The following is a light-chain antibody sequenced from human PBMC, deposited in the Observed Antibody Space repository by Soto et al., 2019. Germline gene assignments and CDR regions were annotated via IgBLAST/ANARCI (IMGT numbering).Light chain of an antibody. CDR1: KNDIGVYDF. V-gene: IGLV2-8*01. Sequence: QSALTQPPSASGSPGQSVTISCTGTKNDIGVYDFVSWYQHHPGKAPRLIIYEVVQRPSGVPDRFSGSTSGNTASLTVSGLQAADEADYFCKSYAGSNTDVFGSGTKLTVL. J-gene: IGLJ1*01. CDR3: KSYAGSNTDV. CDR2: EVV.